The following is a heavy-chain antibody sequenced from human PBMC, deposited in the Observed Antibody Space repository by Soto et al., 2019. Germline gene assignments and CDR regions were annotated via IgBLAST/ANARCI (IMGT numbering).Heavy chain of an antibody. CDR1: GFTFSSYS. CDR3: ASVVAARPPRGGAAFDI. CDR2: ISSSSSTI. V-gene: IGHV3-48*01. J-gene: IGHJ3*02. D-gene: IGHD6-6*01. Sequence: GGSLRLSCAASGFTFSSYSMNWVRQAPGKGLEWVSYISSSSSTIYYADSVKGRFTISRENAKNSLYLQMNSLRAEDTAVYYCASVVAARPPRGGAAFDIWGQGTMVTVSS.